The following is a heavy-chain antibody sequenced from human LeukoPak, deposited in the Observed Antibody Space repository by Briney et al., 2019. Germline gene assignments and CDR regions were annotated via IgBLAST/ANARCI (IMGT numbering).Heavy chain of an antibody. D-gene: IGHD3-3*01. J-gene: IGHJ3*02. Sequence: SVKVSCKASGGTFSSYAISWVRQAPGQGLEWMGGIIPIFGTADYAQKFQGRVTITTDESTSTAYMELSSLRSEDTAVYYCAREEREIFGVVIIGDDAFHIWGQGTMVTVSS. CDR1: GGTFSSYA. CDR2: IIPIFGTA. CDR3: AREEREIFGVVIIGDDAFHI. V-gene: IGHV1-69*05.